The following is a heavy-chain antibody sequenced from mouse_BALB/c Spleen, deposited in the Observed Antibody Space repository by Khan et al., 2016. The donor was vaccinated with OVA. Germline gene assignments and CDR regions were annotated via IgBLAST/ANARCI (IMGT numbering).Heavy chain of an antibody. CDR1: GYTFTSYD. V-gene: IGHV1S56*01. CDR3: AGLGYYTGSYGFAY. Sequence: QVQLQQSGTELVKPGASVKLSCKTSGYTFTSYDINWVRQRPEQGLEWIGWIFPGHDNTKYNERFKDKATLTTDKSSSTAYMQLSRLTSEDSAVXFVAGLGYYTGSYGFAYWGQGTLVTVSA. CDR2: IFPGHDNT. D-gene: IGHD1-1*02. J-gene: IGHJ3*01.